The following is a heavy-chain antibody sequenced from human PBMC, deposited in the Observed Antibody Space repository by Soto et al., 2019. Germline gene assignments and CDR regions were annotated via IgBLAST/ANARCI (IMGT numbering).Heavy chain of an antibody. Sequence: VQLVESGGGEVQPGRSLRLSCAASGFKYTDFALHWVRQAPGKGLEWVAIISYDGSDKYYADSVKSRFVISRDNPKNTLYLEMNSLRPEDTAVYFCARRAWDSFYAIDVWGQGTTVTV. CDR3: ARRAWDSFYAIDV. CDR2: ISYDGSDK. J-gene: IGHJ6*02. CDR1: GFKYTDFA. V-gene: IGHV3-30*09. D-gene: IGHD3-22*01.